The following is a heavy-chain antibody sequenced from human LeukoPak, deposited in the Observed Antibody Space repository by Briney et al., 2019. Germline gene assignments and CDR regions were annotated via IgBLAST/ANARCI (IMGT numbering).Heavy chain of an antibody. V-gene: IGHV3-66*01. Sequence: SGGSLRLSCAASGFTVSSNYMSWVRQAPGKGLEWVSVIYSGGRTYYADSVKGRFTISRDNSKNTLYLQMNSLRVEDTAVYYCARGQPFFGELSTNYFDYWGQGTLVTVSS. CDR1: GFTVSSNY. CDR3: ARGQPFFGELSTNYFDY. D-gene: IGHD3-16*02. CDR2: IYSGGRT. J-gene: IGHJ4*02.